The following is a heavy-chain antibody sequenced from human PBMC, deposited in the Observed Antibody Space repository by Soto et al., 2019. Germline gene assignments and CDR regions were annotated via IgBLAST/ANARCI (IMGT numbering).Heavy chain of an antibody. V-gene: IGHV4-59*01. Sequence: PSETLSLTCTVSGGSISSYYWSWIRQPPGKGLEWIGYIYYSGSTNYNPSLKSRVTISVDTSKNQFSLKLSSVTAAETAVYYCARSGYDFWSGYYKYYFDYWGQGTLVAASS. J-gene: IGHJ4*02. D-gene: IGHD3-3*01. CDR2: IYYSGST. CDR1: GGSISSYY. CDR3: ARSGYDFWSGYYKYYFDY.